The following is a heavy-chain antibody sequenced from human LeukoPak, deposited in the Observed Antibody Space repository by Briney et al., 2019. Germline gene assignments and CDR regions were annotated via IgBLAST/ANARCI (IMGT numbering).Heavy chain of an antibody. Sequence: AGSLRLSCAASGFTFTSYWMSWARQAPGKGLEWVANIKQDGSEKYYVDSVKGRFTISRDNAKNSLYLQMTSLRPEDKAVYYCARCGSSGSGFSTNWFDPWGQGTLVTVSS. D-gene: IGHD3-10*01. J-gene: IGHJ5*02. V-gene: IGHV3-7*01. CDR3: ARCGSSGSGFSTNWFDP. CDR1: GFTFTSYW. CDR2: IKQDGSEK.